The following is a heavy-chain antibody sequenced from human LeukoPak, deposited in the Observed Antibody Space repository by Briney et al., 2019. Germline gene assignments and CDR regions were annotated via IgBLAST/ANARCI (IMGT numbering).Heavy chain of an antibody. CDR1: GYMFTTYY. D-gene: IGHD6-19*01. J-gene: IGHJ3*02. Sequence: GASVKVSCNTSGYMFTTYYPHWVRQAPGQGLEWMGWINPHSGGTNYAQKFQGRVTMTRDTSISTVYMELSSLRSDDTAVYYCARGGTGYSSGWLRAFDIWGQGTMVTVSS. CDR3: ARGGTGYSSGWLRAFDI. V-gene: IGHV1-2*02. CDR2: INPHSGGT.